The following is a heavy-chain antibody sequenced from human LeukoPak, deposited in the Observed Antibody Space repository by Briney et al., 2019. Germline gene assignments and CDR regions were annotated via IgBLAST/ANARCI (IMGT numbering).Heavy chain of an antibody. CDR1: GGSISSYY. D-gene: IGHD3-22*01. Sequence: SETLSLTCTVSGGSISSYYWSWIRQPPGKGLEWIGYTYYSGSTNYNPSLKSRVTISVDTSKNQFSLKLSSVTAADTAVYYCARAMTKAYYYGMDVWGQGTTVTVSS. CDR2: TYYSGST. V-gene: IGHV4-59*01. CDR3: ARAMTKAYYYGMDV. J-gene: IGHJ6*02.